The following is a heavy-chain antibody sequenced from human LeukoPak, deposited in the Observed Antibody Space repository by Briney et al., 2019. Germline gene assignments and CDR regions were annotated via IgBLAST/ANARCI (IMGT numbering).Heavy chain of an antibody. V-gene: IGHV3-30*03. D-gene: IGHD2-2*02. CDR1: GFTFSSYG. Sequence: PGASLRLSCAASGFTFSSYGMHWVRQAPGKGLEWVAVISYDGSNKYYADSVKGRFTISRDNSKNMLYLQMNSLRAEDTAVYYCARDQEGIVVVPAAINYYYYGMDVWGKGTTVTVSS. J-gene: IGHJ6*04. CDR3: ARDQEGIVVVPAAINYYYYGMDV. CDR2: ISYDGSNK.